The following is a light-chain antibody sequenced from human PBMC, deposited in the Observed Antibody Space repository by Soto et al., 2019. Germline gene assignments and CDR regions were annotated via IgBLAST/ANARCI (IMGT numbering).Light chain of an antibody. V-gene: IGKV1-39*01. CDR3: QQTYTIPFA. Sequence: DMQMTQSPSSVSASVGDRVTITCRPSQTIDNYLHWYQHKPGKAPKLLIYGASTLQSGVSSRFTGSASGTDFTLTSDNLQAEDFATYYCQQTYTIPFAFGQVTKLEI. CDR1: QTIDNY. J-gene: IGKJ2*01. CDR2: GAS.